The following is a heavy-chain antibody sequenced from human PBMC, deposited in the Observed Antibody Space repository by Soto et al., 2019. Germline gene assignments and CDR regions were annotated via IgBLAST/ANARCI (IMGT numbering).Heavy chain of an antibody. Sequence: GGSLRLSCAASGFTFTRYSMNWVRQAPGKGLEWVSSISSTTNYIYYGDSMKGRFTISRDNAKNSLYLELNSLRAEDTAVYYCARESEDLTSNFDYWGQGTLVTVSP. CDR1: GFTFTRYS. CDR3: ARESEDLTSNFDY. V-gene: IGHV3-21*06. J-gene: IGHJ4*02. CDR2: ISSTTNYI.